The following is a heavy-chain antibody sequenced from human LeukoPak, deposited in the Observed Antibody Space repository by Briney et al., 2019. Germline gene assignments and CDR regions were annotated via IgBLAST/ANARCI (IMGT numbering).Heavy chain of an antibody. D-gene: IGHD1-26*01. J-gene: IGHJ4*02. CDR1: GLTFDDYV. CDR3: TRGSGSYPDY. CDR2: VNWSGGST. V-gene: IGHV3-20*04. Sequence: GGSLRLSCAASGLTFDDYVMSWVRKAPGKGLELVSSVNWSGGSTAYADSVKGRFTISRDNAKNSLYLQMNSLRAEDTALYYCTRGSGSYPDYWGQGTLVTVSS.